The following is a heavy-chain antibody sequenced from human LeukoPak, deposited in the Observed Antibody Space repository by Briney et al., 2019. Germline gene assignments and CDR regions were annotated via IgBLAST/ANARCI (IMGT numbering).Heavy chain of an antibody. V-gene: IGHV4-39*01. CDR2: IYYSGST. CDR1: GGSISSSSYY. Sequence: SETLSLTCTVSGGSISSSSYYWGWIRQPPGKGLEWIGSIYYSGSTYYNPSLKSRVTISVDTSKNQFSLKLSSVTAADTAVYYCARVGGTYYDFWSGYYSSPFDYWGQGTLVTVSS. J-gene: IGHJ4*02. CDR3: ARVGGTYYDFWSGYYSSPFDY. D-gene: IGHD3-3*01.